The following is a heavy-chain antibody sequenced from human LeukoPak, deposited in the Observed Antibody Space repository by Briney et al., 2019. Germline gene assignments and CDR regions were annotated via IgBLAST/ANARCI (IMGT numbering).Heavy chain of an antibody. J-gene: IGHJ5*02. Sequence: GGSLRLSCAASGFTFSSYGMHWVRQAPGKGLEWVAVIWHDGSNKYYADSVKGRFTISRDNSKNTLYLQMNSLRAEDTAVYYCAKDCVGTQALEPWGQGTLVTVSS. CDR3: AKDCVGTQALEP. CDR1: GFTFSSYG. D-gene: IGHD3-10*01. V-gene: IGHV3-33*06. CDR2: IWHDGSNK.